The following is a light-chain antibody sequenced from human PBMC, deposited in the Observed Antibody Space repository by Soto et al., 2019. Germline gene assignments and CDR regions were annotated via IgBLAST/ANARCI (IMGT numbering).Light chain of an antibody. J-gene: IGKJ2*01. CDR2: GAS. CDR3: QQYDSSPFT. Sequence: DIVLTQSPGTLSLSPGERATLSCRASQSFRNNYLAWYQQKPGQSPRLLIYGASIRAAGIPDRFSGSGSGTDFTLTISRLEPGDSAVYYCQQYDSSPFTFGQGTKLEI. CDR1: QSFRNNY. V-gene: IGKV3-20*01.